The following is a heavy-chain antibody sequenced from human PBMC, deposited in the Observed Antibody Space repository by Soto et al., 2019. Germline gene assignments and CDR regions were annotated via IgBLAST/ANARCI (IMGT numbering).Heavy chain of an antibody. V-gene: IGHV4-31*03. D-gene: IGHD5-12*01. J-gene: IGHJ4*02. CDR2: IYYSGSN. Sequence: QVQLQESGPGLVKPSQTLSLTCTVSGGSISSGEHYWSWIRQLPGKGLEWIGNIYYSGSNYYNPSLKSRVTISVDTSKNHFPLNLSSVTAADTAIYYCARDRYDVPRGDYFDSWGQGILVTVSS. CDR1: GGSISSGEHY. CDR3: ARDRYDVPRGDYFDS.